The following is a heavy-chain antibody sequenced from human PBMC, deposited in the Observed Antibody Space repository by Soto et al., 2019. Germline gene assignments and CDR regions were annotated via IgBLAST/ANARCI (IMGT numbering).Heavy chain of an antibody. CDR1: GYTFTSYY. CDR2: INPSGGST. D-gene: IGHD3-22*01. J-gene: IGHJ4*02. Sequence: QVQLVQSGAEVKKPGASVKVSCKASGYTFTSYYMHWVRQAAGQGLEWMGIINPSGGSTSYAQKYHGRVTMTRDTITRTVDMALSSLRSEDTAVYYCARDLLLSYDSSGYPGVGTSFDYGGQGTLVTVSA. V-gene: IGHV1-46*01. CDR3: ARDLLLSYDSSGYPGVGTSFDY.